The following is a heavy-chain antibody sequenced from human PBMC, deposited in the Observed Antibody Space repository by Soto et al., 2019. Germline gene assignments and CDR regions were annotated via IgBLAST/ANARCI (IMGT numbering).Heavy chain of an antibody. V-gene: IGHV3-23*01. D-gene: IGHD6-6*01. Sequence: GGSLRLSCAASGFTFSTYVMTWVRQAPGKGLEWVSVVSGSGGITNYADSVKGRFTISRANSKNTLYLQMNSLRVEDSALYYCAKNRGIWSSSSYYFVYWGQGALVTVSS. CDR3: AKNRGIWSSSSYYFVY. J-gene: IGHJ4*02. CDR1: GFTFSTYV. CDR2: VSGSGGIT.